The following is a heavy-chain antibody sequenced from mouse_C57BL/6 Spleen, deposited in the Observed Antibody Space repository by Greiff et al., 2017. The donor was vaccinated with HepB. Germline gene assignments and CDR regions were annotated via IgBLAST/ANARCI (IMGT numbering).Heavy chain of an antibody. CDR3: ARDPSYGNYPYYAMDY. CDR2: ISDGGSYT. D-gene: IGHD2-1*01. V-gene: IGHV5-4*01. J-gene: IGHJ4*01. Sequence: EVKLVESGGGLVKPGGSLKLSCAASGFTFSSYAMSWVRPTPEKRLEWVATISDGGSYTYYPDNVKGRFTISRDNAKNNLYLQMSHLKSEDTAMYYCARDPSYGNYPYYAMDYWGQGTSVTVSS. CDR1: GFTFSSYA.